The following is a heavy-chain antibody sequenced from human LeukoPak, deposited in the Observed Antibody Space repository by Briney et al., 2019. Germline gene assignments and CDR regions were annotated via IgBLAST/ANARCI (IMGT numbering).Heavy chain of an antibody. CDR3: ARQGSSGWYPLYYFDY. D-gene: IGHD6-19*01. V-gene: IGHV4-39*01. Sequence: SETLSLTCTVSGGSISGSKYNWGWIRQPPGKGLEWIGSIYYSGSTYYNPSLKSRVTISVDTSKNQFSLKLSSVTAADTAVYYCARQGSSGWYPLYYFDYWGQGTLVTVSS. CDR1: GGSISGSKYN. J-gene: IGHJ4*02. CDR2: IYYSGST.